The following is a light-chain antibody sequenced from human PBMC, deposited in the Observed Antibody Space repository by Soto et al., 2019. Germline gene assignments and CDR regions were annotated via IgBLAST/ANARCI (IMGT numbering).Light chain of an antibody. CDR1: TGAVTSGYY. CDR3: LLYYGGAHVV. J-gene: IGLJ2*01. V-gene: IGLV7-43*01. CDR2: GAS. Sequence: QAVATQEPSLTVSPGGTVTPTCASSTGAVTSGYYPNWFQQKPGQAPRALIYGASNKHSWTPARFSGSLLGGKAALTLSGVQHEDEAEYYCLLYYGGAHVVFGGGTKLTVL.